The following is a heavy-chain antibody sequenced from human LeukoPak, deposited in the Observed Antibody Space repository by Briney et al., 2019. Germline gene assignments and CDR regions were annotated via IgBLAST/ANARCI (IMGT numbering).Heavy chain of an antibody. J-gene: IGHJ4*02. Sequence: SETLSLTRTVSGDSISSYYWSWIRQPPGKGLDWIGYISYSGSTNYNPSLKSRVTISVDTSKSQFSLKLSSVTAADTAIYYCARYNSGWSYFDYWGQGTLVTVSS. CDR3: ARYNSGWSYFDY. CDR1: GDSISSYY. D-gene: IGHD6-19*01. CDR2: ISYSGST. V-gene: IGHV4-59*01.